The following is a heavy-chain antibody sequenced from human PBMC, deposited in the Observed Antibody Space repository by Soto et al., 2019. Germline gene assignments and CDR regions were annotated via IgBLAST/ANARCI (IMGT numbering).Heavy chain of an antibody. D-gene: IGHD5-12*01. CDR1: GFTFSSYA. J-gene: IGHJ5*02. CDR3: ASVVGRYDLWNWFDP. V-gene: IGHV3-30-3*01. Sequence: QVQLVESGGGVVQPGRSLRLSCAASGFTFSSYAMHWVRQAPGKGLEWVAVISYDGGTKYYADSVKGRFTVSRDKSQNTLYLQMSSLSDEDTAVYYCASVVGRYDLWNWFDPWGQGTLVTVSS. CDR2: ISYDGGTK.